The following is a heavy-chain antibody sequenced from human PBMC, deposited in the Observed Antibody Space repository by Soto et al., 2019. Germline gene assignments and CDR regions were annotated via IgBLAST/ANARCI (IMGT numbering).Heavy chain of an antibody. J-gene: IGHJ4*02. Sequence: SVEVSWRASGYTFRGYYLHWVRQAPGQGLEWMGWINPNSGVTNYAQKFQGRVTMTRDTSISTAYMELSRLRSDDTAVYYCARGRTGTTSYFDYWGQGNLVTVSS. D-gene: IGHD1-1*01. CDR3: ARGRTGTTSYFDY. V-gene: IGHV1-2*02. CDR2: INPNSGVT. CDR1: GYTFRGYY.